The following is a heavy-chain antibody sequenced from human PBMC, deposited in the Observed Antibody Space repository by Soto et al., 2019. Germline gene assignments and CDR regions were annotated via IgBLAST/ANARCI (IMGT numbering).Heavy chain of an antibody. CDR1: GYTFTSYG. V-gene: IGHV1-18*01. J-gene: IGHJ5*01. CDR2: ISGYNGST. CDR3: ARDLGPPNWFDS. Sequence: ASVKVSCKASGYTFTSYGISWVRQGPGQGLEWMGWISGYNGSTDYAQKFQGRVTMTTDTSTSTAYRELRGLRSDDTAVYYCARDLGPPNWFDSWGQGTRVTVSS. D-gene: IGHD2-8*01.